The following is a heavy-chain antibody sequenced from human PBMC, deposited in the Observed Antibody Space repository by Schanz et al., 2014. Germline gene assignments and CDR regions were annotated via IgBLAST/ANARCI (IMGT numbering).Heavy chain of an antibody. D-gene: IGHD6-13*01. CDR3: AKSQGSSFDS. CDR1: GLIFSNYA. J-gene: IGHJ4*02. Sequence: EVQLLESGGGLVQPGGSLKLSCAASGLIFSNYAMSWVRQAPGKGLEWVSLISDSGDTAYYADSVKGRFTISSDNSKSTLYLQMSSQRAEDTAVYYCAKSQGSSFDSWGQGTLVTVSS. V-gene: IGHV3-23*01. CDR2: ISDSGDTA.